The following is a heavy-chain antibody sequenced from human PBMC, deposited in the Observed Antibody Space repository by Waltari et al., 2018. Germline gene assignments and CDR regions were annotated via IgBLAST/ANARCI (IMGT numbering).Heavy chain of an antibody. Sequence: QVLLVQSGAEVKMPGAAVTVSCETSGYPFTGHYLHWVRQAPGQGLEWVGVLNTKTGDIKCGEKVQGRVTMTRDTYINTAYLKLRRLKYDDTAKYYCVRDPGISTADYWYFDFWGRGTLVTVST. D-gene: IGHD6-25*01. CDR3: VRDPGISTADYWYFDF. CDR1: GYPFTGHY. J-gene: IGHJ2*01. CDR2: LNTKTGDI. V-gene: IGHV1-2*02.